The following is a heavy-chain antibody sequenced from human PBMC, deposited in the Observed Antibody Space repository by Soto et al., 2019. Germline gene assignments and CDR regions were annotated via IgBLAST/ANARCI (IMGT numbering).Heavy chain of an antibody. Sequence: EVQLVESGGGLVQPGGSLRLSCAASGFTFSSYEMNLVRQAPGKGLEWVSYISSSGSTIYYADSVKGRFTISRDNAKNSLYLQMNSLRAEDTAVYYCARGGVDESGLGLWFDYWGQGTLVTVSS. CDR1: GFTFSSYE. CDR2: ISSSGSTI. CDR3: ARGGVDESGLGLWFDY. D-gene: IGHD3-3*01. V-gene: IGHV3-48*03. J-gene: IGHJ4*02.